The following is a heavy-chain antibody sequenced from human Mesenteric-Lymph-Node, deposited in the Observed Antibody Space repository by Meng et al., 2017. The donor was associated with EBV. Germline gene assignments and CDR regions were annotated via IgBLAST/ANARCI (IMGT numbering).Heavy chain of an antibody. Sequence: DAGAGRVKSALALPCTSLWAQGSFSSGDYTLNWLRPPPGKGREWIGNIFHTWSTQHKSILKSRVTIPVHRSKNQYSRRLPSVTAADTGVYYCARRSIREGVEIDIWGHGTLVTVSS. D-gene: IGHD5-24*01. CDR1: QGSFSSGDYT. CDR2: IFHTWST. V-gene: IGHV4-30-2*01. J-gene: IGHJ5*01. CDR3: ARRSIREGVEIDI.